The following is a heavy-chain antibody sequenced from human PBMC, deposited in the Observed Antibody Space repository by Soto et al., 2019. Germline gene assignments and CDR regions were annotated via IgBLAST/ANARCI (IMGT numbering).Heavy chain of an antibody. D-gene: IGHD6-19*01. CDR3: AKGGSSGWFYFDF. CDR2: TPGSGGSA. Sequence: GGSLRLSCAASGFTFGTYAMNWVRQAPGKGLEWVSSTPGSGGSAYYADSVRGRFTISRDNSKNTVYLQLDSLRPEDSAIYYCAKGGSSGWFYFDFWGPGTQVTVSS. V-gene: IGHV3-23*01. CDR1: GFTFGTYA. J-gene: IGHJ4*02.